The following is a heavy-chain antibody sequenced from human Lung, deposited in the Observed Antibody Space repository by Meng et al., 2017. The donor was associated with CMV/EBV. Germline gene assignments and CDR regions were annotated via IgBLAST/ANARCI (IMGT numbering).Heavy chain of an antibody. J-gene: IGHJ6*02. Sequence: GSLRLXCTVSGGSISSYYWSWIRQPPGKGLEWIGYIYYSGSTNYNPSLKSRVTISVDTSKNQFSLKLSSVTAADTAVYYCARGARRLNSPYHYYYGMDVXGQGXTVTVSS. CDR1: GGSISSYY. CDR2: IYYSGST. V-gene: IGHV4-59*01. D-gene: IGHD5-18*01. CDR3: ARGARRLNSPYHYYYGMDV.